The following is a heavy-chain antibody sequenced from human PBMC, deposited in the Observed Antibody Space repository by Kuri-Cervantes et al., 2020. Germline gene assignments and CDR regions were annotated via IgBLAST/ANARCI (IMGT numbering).Heavy chain of an antibody. CDR2: INHSGST. CDR1: GGSFSGYY. CDR3: ARAGRAGGSYGNY. V-gene: IGHV4-34*01. Sequence: SETLSLTCAVYGGSFSGYYWSWIRQPPGKGLEWIGEINHSGSTNYNPSLKSRVTISVDTSKNQFPLKLSSVTAADTAVYYCARAGRAGGSYGNYWGQGTLVTVSS. J-gene: IGHJ4*02. D-gene: IGHD5-18*01.